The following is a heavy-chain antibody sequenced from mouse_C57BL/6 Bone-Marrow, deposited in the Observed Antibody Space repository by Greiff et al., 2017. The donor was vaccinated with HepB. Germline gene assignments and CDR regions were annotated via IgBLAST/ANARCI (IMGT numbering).Heavy chain of an antibody. CDR1: GYTFTDYN. V-gene: IGHV1-18*01. Sequence: DVQLQESGPELVKPGASVKIPCKASGYTFTDYNMDWVKQSHGKSLEWIGDINPNNGGTIYNQKFKGKATLTVDKSSSTAYMELRSLTSEDTAVYYCARRTQAFDYWGQGTTLTVSS. D-gene: IGHD3-2*02. J-gene: IGHJ2*01. CDR3: ARRTQAFDY. CDR2: INPNNGGT.